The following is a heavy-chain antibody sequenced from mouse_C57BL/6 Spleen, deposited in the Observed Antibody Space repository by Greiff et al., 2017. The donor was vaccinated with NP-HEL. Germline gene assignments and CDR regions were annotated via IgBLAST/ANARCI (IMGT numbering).Heavy chain of an antibody. J-gene: IGHJ4*01. Sequence: EVKLVESGGGLVKPGGSLKLSCAASGFTFSDYGMHWVRQAPEKGLEWVAYISSGSSTIYYADTVKGRFTISRDNAKNTLFLQMTSLRSEDTAMYYCARGYYEYDGGYYAMYYWGQGTSVTVSS. V-gene: IGHV5-17*01. D-gene: IGHD2-4*01. CDR3: ARGYYEYDGGYYAMYY. CDR2: ISSGSSTI. CDR1: GFTFSDYG.